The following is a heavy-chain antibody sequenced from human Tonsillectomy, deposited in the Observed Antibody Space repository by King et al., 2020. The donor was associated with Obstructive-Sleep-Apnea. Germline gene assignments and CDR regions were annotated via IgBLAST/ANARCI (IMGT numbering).Heavy chain of an antibody. CDR3: ARTDSGSYYSQYYFDY. J-gene: IGHJ4*02. D-gene: IGHD3-10*01. CDR1: GFTFSSYA. CDR2: ISYDGSNK. Sequence: VQLVESGGGVVQPGRSLRLSCAASGFTFSSYAMHWVRQAPGKGLEWVAVISYDGSNKYYADSVKGRFTISRDNSKNTLYLQMNSLGAEDTAVYYCARTDSGSYYSQYYFDYWGQGTLVTVSS. V-gene: IGHV3-30-3*01.